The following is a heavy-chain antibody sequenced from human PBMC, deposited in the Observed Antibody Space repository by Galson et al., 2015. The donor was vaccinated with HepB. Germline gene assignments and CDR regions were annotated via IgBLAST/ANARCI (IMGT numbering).Heavy chain of an antibody. J-gene: IGHJ5*02. CDR2: ISGSGGST. CDR1: GSTFRSDA. D-gene: IGHD3-3*01. V-gene: IGHV3-23*01. CDR3: AKPPMYYDFWSGSENWFDP. Sequence: SLRLSCAASGSTFRSDAMSWVPQAPGKGLEWVSAISGSGGSTYYADSVKGRFTISRDNSKNTLYLQMNSLRAEDTALYYCAKPPMYYDFWSGSENWFDPWGQGTLVTVSS.